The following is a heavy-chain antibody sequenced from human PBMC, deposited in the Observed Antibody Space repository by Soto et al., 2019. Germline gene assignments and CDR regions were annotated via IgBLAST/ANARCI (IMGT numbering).Heavy chain of an antibody. Sequence: QVQLVQSGAEVKKPGSSVKVSCKASGGTFSSYAISWVRQAPGQGLEWMGGIIPIFGTANYAQKFQGRVTITADESTSTAYRELSSLRSEDTAVYYCARVDSSGYYSSYWFDPWGQGTLVTVSS. D-gene: IGHD3-22*01. J-gene: IGHJ5*02. CDR1: GGTFSSYA. CDR2: IIPIFGTA. V-gene: IGHV1-69*01. CDR3: ARVDSSGYYSSYWFDP.